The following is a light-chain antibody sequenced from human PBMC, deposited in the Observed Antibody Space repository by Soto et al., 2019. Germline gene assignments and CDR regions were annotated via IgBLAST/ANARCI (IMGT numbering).Light chain of an antibody. J-gene: IGKJ4*01. Sequence: EIVLTQSPATLSLSPGDRAVLSCRASQSVSRSLTWYQHKPGQAPRLLIYDASTRATGIPRRFSGSGSGTDFTLTISSLEPEDFAVYYCHQRSNRFGGGTKVEIK. V-gene: IGKV3-11*01. CDR1: QSVSRS. CDR3: HQRSNR. CDR2: DAS.